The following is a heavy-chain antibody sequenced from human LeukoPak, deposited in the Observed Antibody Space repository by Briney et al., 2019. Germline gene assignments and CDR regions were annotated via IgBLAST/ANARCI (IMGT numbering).Heavy chain of an antibody. V-gene: IGHV4-34*01. D-gene: IGHD6-19*01. Sequence: SETLSLTCAVYGGSFSGYYWSWIRQPPGKGLEWIGEINHSGSTNYNPSLKSRVTISVDTSKNQFSLKLSSVTAADTAVYYCARYSSGWYPFDYWGQGTLVTVSS. CDR1: GGSFSGYY. CDR3: ARYSSGWYPFDY. J-gene: IGHJ4*02. CDR2: INHSGST.